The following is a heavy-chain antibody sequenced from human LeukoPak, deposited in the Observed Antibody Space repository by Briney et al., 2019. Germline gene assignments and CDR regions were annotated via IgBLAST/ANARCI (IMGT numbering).Heavy chain of an antibody. CDR2: IYRTGST. CDR1: FYSISSGYY. J-gene: IGHJ4*02. V-gene: IGHV4-38-2*02. D-gene: IGHD1-1*01. Sequence: SETLSLTCTVSFYSISSGYYWGWIRQPPGKGLEWIGSIYRTGSTYYSPSLKSRVTISVDTSKNQFSLQLSSVTAADTAVYYCASDPVQLGIPPYYFDSWGQGTLVTVSS. CDR3: ASDPVQLGIPPYYFDS.